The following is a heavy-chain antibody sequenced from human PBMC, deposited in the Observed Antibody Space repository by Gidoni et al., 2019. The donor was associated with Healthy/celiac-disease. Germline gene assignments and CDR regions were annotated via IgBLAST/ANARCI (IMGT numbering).Heavy chain of an antibody. D-gene: IGHD2-15*01. V-gene: IGHV1-3*01. CDR3: ARDRASGWCFDY. CDR1: GYTFTSYA. Sequence: QVQLVQSGAEVKKPGASVKVSCKASGYTFTSYAMPWVRQAPGQRREWMGWIHAGNGTKKYSQKFQGRVTITRDTSASTAYMELSSLRSEDTAVYYCARDRASGWCFDYWGQGTLVTVSS. J-gene: IGHJ4*02. CDR2: IHAGNGTK.